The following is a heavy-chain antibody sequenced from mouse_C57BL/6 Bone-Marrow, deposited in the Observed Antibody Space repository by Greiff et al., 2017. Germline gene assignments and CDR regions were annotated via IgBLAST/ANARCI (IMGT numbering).Heavy chain of an antibody. CDR3: CSSWYFDV. CDR1: GYTFTDYE. J-gene: IGHJ1*03. V-gene: IGHV1-15*01. CDR2: IDPETGGP. Sequence: QVQLQQSGAELVRPGASVTLSCKASGYTFTDYEMHWVKQTPVHGLEWIGAIDPETGGPAYNQKFKGQAILTADKSSSTAYMELRSLTSEDSAVYYSCSSWYFDVWGTGTTVTVSS. D-gene: IGHD1-1*01.